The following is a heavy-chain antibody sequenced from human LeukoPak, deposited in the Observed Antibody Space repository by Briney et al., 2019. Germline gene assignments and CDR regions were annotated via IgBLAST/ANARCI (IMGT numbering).Heavy chain of an antibody. CDR2: INPNSGGT. CDR1: GYTFTGYY. J-gene: IGHJ4*02. V-gene: IGHV1-2*02. CDR3: ARGPITMVRGVIIPSYFDY. D-gene: IGHD3-10*01. Sequence: ASVKVSCKASGYTFTGYYMHWVRQAPGQGLEWMGWINPNSGGTNYAQKFQGRVTMTRDTSISTAYMELSRLRSDDTAVYYCARGPITMVRGVIIPSYFDYWGQGTLVTVSS.